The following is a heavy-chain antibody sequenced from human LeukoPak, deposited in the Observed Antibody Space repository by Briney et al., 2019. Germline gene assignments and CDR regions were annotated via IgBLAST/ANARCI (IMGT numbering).Heavy chain of an antibody. J-gene: IGHJ5*02. CDR2: IYYSGST. CDR1: GGSISNYY. D-gene: IGHD6-13*01. CDR3: ARGQTGYSSSWYPA. V-gene: IGHV4-59*12. Sequence: PSETLSLTCTVSGGSISNYYWSWIRQPPGKGLEWIGYIYYSGSTKYNPSLKSRVTISVDTSKNQFSLQLNSVTPEDTAVYYCARGQTGYSSSWYPAWGQGTLVTVSS.